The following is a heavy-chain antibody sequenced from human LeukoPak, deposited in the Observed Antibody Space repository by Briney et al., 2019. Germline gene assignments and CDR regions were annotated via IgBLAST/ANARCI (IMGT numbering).Heavy chain of an antibody. Sequence: GASVKVSCKASGGTFSSYAISWVRQAPGQGLEWMGGIIPIFGTANYAQKFQGRVTITTDESTSTAYMELSSLRSKDTAVYYCARDRETSWGYWYFDLWGRGTLVTVSS. J-gene: IGHJ2*01. CDR2: IIPIFGTA. CDR1: GGTFSSYA. D-gene: IGHD2-2*01. V-gene: IGHV1-69*05. CDR3: ARDRETSWGYWYFDL.